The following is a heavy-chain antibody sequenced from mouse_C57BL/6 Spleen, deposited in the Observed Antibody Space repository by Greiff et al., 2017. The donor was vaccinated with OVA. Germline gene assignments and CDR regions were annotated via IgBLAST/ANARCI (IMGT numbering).Heavy chain of an antibody. CDR3: ARGAGREGYYYAMDY. J-gene: IGHJ4*01. D-gene: IGHD3-3*01. Sequence: EVKLMESGGGLVKPGGSLKLSCAASGFTFSSYAMSWVRQTPEKRLEWVATISDGGSYTYYPDNVKGRFTISRDNAKNNLYLQMSHLKSEDTAMYYCARGAGREGYYYAMDYWGQGTSVTVSS. CDR2: ISDGGSYT. CDR1: GFTFSSYA. V-gene: IGHV5-4*03.